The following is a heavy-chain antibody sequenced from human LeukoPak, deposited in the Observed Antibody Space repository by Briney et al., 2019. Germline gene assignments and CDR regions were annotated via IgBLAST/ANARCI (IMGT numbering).Heavy chain of an antibody. Sequence: SETLSLTCTVSGGSISSYYWSWTRQPPGKGLEWIGYIYYSGSTNYNPSLKSRVTISVDTSKSQFSLKLSSVTAADTAVYYCASSSTANDAFDIWGQGTMVTVSS. CDR2: IYYSGST. J-gene: IGHJ3*02. CDR1: GGSISSYY. D-gene: IGHD5-18*01. V-gene: IGHV4-59*01. CDR3: ASSSTANDAFDI.